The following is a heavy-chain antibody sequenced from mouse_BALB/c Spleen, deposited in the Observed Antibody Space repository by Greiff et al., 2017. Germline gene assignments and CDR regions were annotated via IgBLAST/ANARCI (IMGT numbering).Heavy chain of an antibody. CDR1: GFTFTDYY. D-gene: IGHD2-14*01. Sequence: EVMLVESGGGLVQPGGSLRLSCATSGFTFTDYYMSWVRQPPGKALEWLGFIRNKANGYTTEYSASVKGRFTISRDNSQSILYLQMNTLRAEDSATYYCARDRYDGFDYWGQGTTLTVSS. CDR3: ARDRYDGFDY. J-gene: IGHJ2*01. V-gene: IGHV7-3*02. CDR2: IRNKANGYTT.